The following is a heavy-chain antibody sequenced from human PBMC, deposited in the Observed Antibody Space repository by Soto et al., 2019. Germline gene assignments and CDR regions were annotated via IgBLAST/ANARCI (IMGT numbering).Heavy chain of an antibody. J-gene: IGHJ4*02. CDR2: IIPIFGTA. V-gene: IGHV1-69*06. CDR1: GGTFSSYA. D-gene: IGHD6-13*01. Sequence: SAKVSCKASGGTFSSYAISWVRQAPVQGLEWMGGIIPIFGTANYAQKFQGRVTITADKSTSTAYMELSSLRSEDTAVYYCARADLSSSWYDYWGQGTLVTVSS. CDR3: ARADLSSSWYDY.